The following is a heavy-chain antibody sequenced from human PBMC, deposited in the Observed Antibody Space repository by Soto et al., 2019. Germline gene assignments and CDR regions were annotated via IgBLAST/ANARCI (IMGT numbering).Heavy chain of an antibody. V-gene: IGHV4-31*03. CDR2: IYYSGST. Sequence: SETLSLTCTVSGGSISSGGYYWSWIRQHPGKGLEWIGYIYYSGSTYYNPSLKSRVTISVDTSKNQFSLKLSSVTAADTAVYYCARGVAQGRLPFAYWGQGTLVTVSS. CDR1: GGSISSGGYY. D-gene: IGHD5-12*01. J-gene: IGHJ4*02. CDR3: ARGVAQGRLPFAY.